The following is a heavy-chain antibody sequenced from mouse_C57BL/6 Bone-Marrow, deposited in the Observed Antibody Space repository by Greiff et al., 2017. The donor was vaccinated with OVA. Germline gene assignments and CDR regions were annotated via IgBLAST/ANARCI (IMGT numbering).Heavy chain of an antibody. Sequence: DVMLVESGGGLAQPGGSLKLSCAASGFTFSDYYMYWVRQTPEKRLEWVAYISNGGGSTYYPDTVKGRFTISRDNAKNTLYLQMSRLKSEDTAMYYCARLPGSRGYYAMDYWGQGTSVTVSS. V-gene: IGHV5-12*01. J-gene: IGHJ4*01. CDR1: GFTFSDYY. CDR2: ISNGGGST. CDR3: ARLPGSRGYYAMDY. D-gene: IGHD1-1*01.